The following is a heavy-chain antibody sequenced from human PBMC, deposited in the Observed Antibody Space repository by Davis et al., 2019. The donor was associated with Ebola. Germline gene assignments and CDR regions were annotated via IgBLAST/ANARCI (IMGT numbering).Heavy chain of an antibody. J-gene: IGHJ4*02. CDR1: GGSIRSSSYY. V-gene: IGHV3-23*01. D-gene: IGHD3-9*01. Sequence: PSETLSLTCTVSGGSIRSSSYYWGWVRQAPGQGLEWLSGLSGSGGSLYYADFVKGRFTISRDNSKDTLYLRMNRLRAEDTAVYYCARYGAQLQHLDWLLYHRPLDYWGQGTLVTVSS. CDR3: ARYGAQLQHLDWLLYHRPLDY. CDR2: LSGSGGSL.